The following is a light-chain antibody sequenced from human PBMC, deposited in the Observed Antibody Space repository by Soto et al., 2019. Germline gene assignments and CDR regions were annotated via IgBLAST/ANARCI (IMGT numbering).Light chain of an antibody. V-gene: IGLV1-44*01. CDR2: SHN. Sequence: QSVLTQPPSASGTPGQRVTISCSGSSSNIGSNTVNWYQQLPGTAPKLLIYSHNQRPSGVPDRFSGSKSGTSASLAISGLQSEDEADYYCAAWDDSLNGPGYVFGTGTKLTVL. CDR1: SSNIGSNT. J-gene: IGLJ1*01. CDR3: AAWDDSLNGPGYV.